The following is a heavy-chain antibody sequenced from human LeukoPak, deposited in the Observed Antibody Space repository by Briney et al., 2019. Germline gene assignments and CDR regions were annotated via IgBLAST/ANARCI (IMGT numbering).Heavy chain of an antibody. J-gene: IGHJ6*02. Sequence: LSGGSLRLSCAASGFTFSNYAMTWVRQAPGKGLEWVSAISGSGGSTYYADFVKGRFTISRDNSKSTLYLQMNSLRAEDTALYYCARYCTGSSCSAGGNYHGMDVWGQGTTVTVSS. V-gene: IGHV3-23*01. CDR2: ISGSGGST. CDR1: GFTFSNYA. D-gene: IGHD2-2*01. CDR3: ARYCTGSSCSAGGNYHGMDV.